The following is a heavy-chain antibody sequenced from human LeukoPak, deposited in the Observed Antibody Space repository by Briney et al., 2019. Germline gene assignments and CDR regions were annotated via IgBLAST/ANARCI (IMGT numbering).Heavy chain of an antibody. CDR1: GYSFTSYG. Sequence: ASVKVSCKASGYSFTSYGIRWVRQAPGQGLECMGWISAYNGNTNYAQKLKGRVTMTTGTSTSTAYMEVRSGRSEDTAVNYCAREWARLGELIDWGQGTLVTVSS. CDR2: ISAYNGNT. CDR3: AREWARLGELID. J-gene: IGHJ4*02. V-gene: IGHV1-18*01. D-gene: IGHD3-16*01.